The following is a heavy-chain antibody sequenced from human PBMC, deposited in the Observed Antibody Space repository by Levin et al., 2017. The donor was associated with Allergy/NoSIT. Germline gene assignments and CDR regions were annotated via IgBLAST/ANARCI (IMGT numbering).Heavy chain of an antibody. CDR1: GFTFTTFW. CDR3: AREEGWGYHYGMDV. V-gene: IGHV3-7*01. D-gene: IGHD3-16*02. CDR2: IERDGSET. Sequence: GGSLRLSCAASGFTFTTFWMTWARQAPGKGLEWVANIERDGSETHYVDSVKGRFTNSRDNAKNSVYLQMNSLRVDDTAVYYCAREEGWGYHYGMDVWGQGTTVTVSS. J-gene: IGHJ6*02.